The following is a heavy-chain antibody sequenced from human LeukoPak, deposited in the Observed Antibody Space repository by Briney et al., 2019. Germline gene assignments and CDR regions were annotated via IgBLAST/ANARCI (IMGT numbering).Heavy chain of an antibody. Sequence: SETLSLTCTVSGGSISSYYWSWLRQPPGKGLEWIGYIYYSGSTNYNPSLKSRVTISVDTSKNQFSLKLSSVTAADPAVYYCVRSLTSRITIFGGVSGNWFDPWGQGTLVTVSS. J-gene: IGHJ5*02. CDR1: GGSISSYY. CDR2: IYYSGST. D-gene: IGHD3-3*01. CDR3: VRSLTSRITIFGGVSGNWFDP. V-gene: IGHV4-59*01.